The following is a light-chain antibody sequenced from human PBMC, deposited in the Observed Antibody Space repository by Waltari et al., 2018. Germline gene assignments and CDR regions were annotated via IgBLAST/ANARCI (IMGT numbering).Light chain of an antibody. CDR2: WAA. CDR1: QSILDTSNSQNY. J-gene: IGKJ2*01. CDR3: HQYYRAPYS. V-gene: IGKV4-1*01. Sequence: DIVMTQSPDSLAVSLGERATLRCKSSQSILDTSNSQNYLSWFQQKPGQPPKLLLYWAATRESGVPDRFSGSGSGTDHTLNISSLQAADVAVYYCHQYYRAPYSFGQGTKLEIK.